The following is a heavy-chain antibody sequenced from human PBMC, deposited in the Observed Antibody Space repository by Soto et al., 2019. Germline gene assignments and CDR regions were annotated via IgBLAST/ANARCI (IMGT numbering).Heavy chain of an antibody. CDR3: TSGSLTLRADFDY. CDR1: GFPFGDYA. CDR2: IRSKAYGGTT. V-gene: IGHV3-49*03. Sequence: GGSLRLSCTASGFPFGDYAMSLFRQSPGKGLEWVGFIRSKAYGGTTEYAASVKGRFTISRDDSKSIAYLQMNSLKTEDTAVYYCTSGSLTLRADFDYWGQGSLFPVSS. J-gene: IGHJ4*02.